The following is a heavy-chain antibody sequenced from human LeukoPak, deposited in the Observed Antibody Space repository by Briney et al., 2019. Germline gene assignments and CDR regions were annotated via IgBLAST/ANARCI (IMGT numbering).Heavy chain of an antibody. CDR2: IYHSGST. Sequence: PSETLSLTCAVSGSSINSGYYWGWIRQPPGKGLEWIGSIYHSGSTYYNPSLKSRVTISVDTSKNHFSLKLSSVTAADTAVYYCARGIDTSGWYDYWGQGTLVTVSS. CDR3: ARGIDTSGWYDY. J-gene: IGHJ4*02. V-gene: IGHV4-38-2*01. CDR1: GSSINSGYY. D-gene: IGHD6-19*01.